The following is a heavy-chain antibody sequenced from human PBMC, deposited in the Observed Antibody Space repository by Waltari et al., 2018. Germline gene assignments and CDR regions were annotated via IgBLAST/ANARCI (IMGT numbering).Heavy chain of an antibody. CDR2: IYHSGST. Sequence: QVQLQESGPGLVKPSATLSLTCAVSGYSISSGYYWGWIRQPPGKGLEWIGSIYHSGSTYYNPSLKSRVTISVDTSKNQFSLKLSSVTAADTAVYYCARSVSSGWYYWGQGTLVTVSS. V-gene: IGHV4-38-2*01. CDR3: ARSVSSGWYY. D-gene: IGHD6-19*01. CDR1: GYSISSGYY. J-gene: IGHJ4*02.